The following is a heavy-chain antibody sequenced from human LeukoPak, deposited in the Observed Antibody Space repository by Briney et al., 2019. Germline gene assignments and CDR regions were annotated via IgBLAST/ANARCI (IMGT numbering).Heavy chain of an antibody. Sequence: GGSLRLSCAASGFSFSTYSMNWVRQAPGKGLEWVSVISGDGRTQYADSVKGRFTISRDSSKNTVYLQMNSLRAEDTAVYYCAELDSSSPRYWGQGTLVTVSS. J-gene: IGHJ4*02. CDR2: ISGDGRT. V-gene: IGHV3-66*01. CDR3: AELDSSSPRY. D-gene: IGHD6-13*01. CDR1: GFSFSTYS.